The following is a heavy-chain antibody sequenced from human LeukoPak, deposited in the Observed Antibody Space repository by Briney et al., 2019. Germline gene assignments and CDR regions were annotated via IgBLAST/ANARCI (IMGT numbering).Heavy chain of an antibody. D-gene: IGHD6-13*01. J-gene: IGHJ5*02. CDR1: GYTFTVYY. V-gene: IGHV1-2*02. Sequence: ASVTVSCTASGYTFTVYYMHWVRQAPGQGLEWMGWINPNSGGTNYAQKFQGRVTMTRDTSISTAYMELSRLRSDDTAVYYCARDLEYSSSWYQFSFWFDPWGQGTLVTVSS. CDR2: INPNSGGT. CDR3: ARDLEYSSSWYQFSFWFDP.